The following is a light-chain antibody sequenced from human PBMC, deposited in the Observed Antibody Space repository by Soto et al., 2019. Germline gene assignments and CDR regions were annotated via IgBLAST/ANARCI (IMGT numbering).Light chain of an antibody. J-gene: IGKJ4*01. CDR3: QQYDDLPLT. CDR1: QDITNY. Sequence: DIQMTQSPSSLSASIGDRLTITCQASQDITNYLNWYRQKPGQAPQLLIYDASTLETGVPSRFSGSGSGTDFTFTISSLQPEDIATYYCQQYDDLPLTFGGGTKVEIK. V-gene: IGKV1-33*01. CDR2: DAS.